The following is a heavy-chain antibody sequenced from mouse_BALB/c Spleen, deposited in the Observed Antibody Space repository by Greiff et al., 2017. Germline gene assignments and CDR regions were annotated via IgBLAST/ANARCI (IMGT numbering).Heavy chain of an antibody. J-gene: IGHJ4*01. D-gene: IGHD6-1*01. CDR3: KRGPLDYYAMDY. Sequence: VQLQQPGAELVKPGASVKLSCKASGYTFTSYYMYWVKQRPGQGLEWIGGINPSNGGTNFNEKFKSKATLTVDKSSSTAYMQRSSLTSEDSAVYYCKRGPLDYYAMDYWGQGTSVTVSS. V-gene: IGHV1S81*02. CDR2: INPSNGGT. CDR1: GYTFTSYY.